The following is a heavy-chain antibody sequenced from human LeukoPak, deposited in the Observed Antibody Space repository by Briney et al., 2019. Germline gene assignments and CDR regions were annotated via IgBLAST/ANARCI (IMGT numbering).Heavy chain of an antibody. D-gene: IGHD6-19*01. J-gene: IGHJ4*02. V-gene: IGHV4-4*02. CDR2: IYRSGTT. CDR1: GFTFSSYGM. CDR3: ARRSPYSTGWSSYFDY. Sequence: PGGSLRLSCAASGFTFSSYGMSWVRQPPGKGLEWIGEIYRSGTTNYKPSLKSRVTISLDKSRNHFSLKLTSVTAADSAVYYCARRSPYSTGWSSYFDYWGQGALVTVSS.